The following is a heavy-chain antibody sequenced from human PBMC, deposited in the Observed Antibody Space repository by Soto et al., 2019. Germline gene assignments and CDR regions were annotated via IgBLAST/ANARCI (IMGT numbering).Heavy chain of an antibody. Sequence: QVQLVESGGGVVQPGRSLRLSCAASGFTFSSYGMHWVRQAPGKGLEWVAVIWYDGSNKYYADSVKGRFTISRDNSKHMLYLIMSGVSAEDTAVYYCAREGYGSGGSCYSVPVFDYWGQGTLVTVSS. J-gene: IGHJ4*02. CDR3: AREGYGSGGSCYSVPVFDY. CDR1: GFTFSSYG. CDR2: IWYDGSNK. V-gene: IGHV3-33*01. D-gene: IGHD2-15*01.